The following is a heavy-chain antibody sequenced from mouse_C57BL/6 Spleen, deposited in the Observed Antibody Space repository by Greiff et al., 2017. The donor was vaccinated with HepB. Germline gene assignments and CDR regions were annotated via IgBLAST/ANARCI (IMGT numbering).Heavy chain of an antibody. D-gene: IGHD2-2*01. Sequence: VQLQQSGPELVKPGASVKISCKASGYTFTDYYMNWVKQSHGKSLEWIGDINPNNGGTSYNQKFKGKATLTVDKSSSTAYMELRSLTSEDSAVYYCASTMVTTIDYWGQGTTLTVSS. V-gene: IGHV1-26*01. CDR3: ASTMVTTIDY. CDR2: INPNNGGT. J-gene: IGHJ2*01. CDR1: GYTFTDYY.